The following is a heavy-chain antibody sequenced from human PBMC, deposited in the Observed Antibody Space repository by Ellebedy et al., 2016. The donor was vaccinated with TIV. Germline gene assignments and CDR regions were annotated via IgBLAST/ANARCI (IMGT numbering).Heavy chain of an antibody. Sequence: GESLKISXKGSGYSFTSYWIGWVRQMPGKGLEWMGIIYPGDSDTRYSPSFQGQVTISADKSISTAYLQWSSLKASDTAMYYCAGGAYGSGRELRYGMDVWGQGTTVTVSS. CDR3: AGGAYGSGRELRYGMDV. CDR2: IYPGDSDT. D-gene: IGHD3-10*01. V-gene: IGHV5-51*01. J-gene: IGHJ6*02. CDR1: GYSFTSYW.